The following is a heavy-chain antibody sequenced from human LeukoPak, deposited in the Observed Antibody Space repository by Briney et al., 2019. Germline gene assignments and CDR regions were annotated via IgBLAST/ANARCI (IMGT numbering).Heavy chain of an antibody. CDR1: GFTFSNYW. V-gene: IGHV3-74*01. J-gene: IGHJ4*02. D-gene: IGHD6-19*01. Sequence: GGSLRLSCAASGFTFSNYWMHWVRQAPGKGLVWVSRIKSDGSRTDYADSVKGRFTISRDNAKNTLYLQMNSLRAEDTAVYYCAKGSGWYLGWGQGTLVTVSS. CDR3: AKGSGWYLG. CDR2: IKSDGSRT.